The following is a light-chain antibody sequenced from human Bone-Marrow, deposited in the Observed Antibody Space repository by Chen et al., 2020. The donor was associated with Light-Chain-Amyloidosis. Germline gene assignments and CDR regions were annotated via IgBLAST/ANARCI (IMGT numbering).Light chain of an antibody. V-gene: IGLV1-40*01. CDR3: QTYANATHV. Sequence: QSVLTQPPSVSGAPGQKVTTLCTGSSSNIGAGNHVHWYQQLPGTTPKIHIYGNTNRLSGVPSRFSGSKSGTSASLVISGLQPDDEADYHCQTYANATHVFGTGTKVIVL. J-gene: IGLJ1*01. CDR1: SSNIGAGNH. CDR2: GNT.